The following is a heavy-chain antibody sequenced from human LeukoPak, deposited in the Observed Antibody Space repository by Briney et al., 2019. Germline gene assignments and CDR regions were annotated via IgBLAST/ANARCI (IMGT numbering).Heavy chain of an antibody. Sequence: GASVKVSCKASGYTFTGYYMHWVRQAPGQGLEWMGWINPNSGGTNYAQKFQGRVTMTRDTSISTAYMELSRLRSDDTAVYYCARLVAVAGTLSTAFFDPWGQGTLVTVSS. J-gene: IGHJ5*02. CDR3: ARLVAVAGTLSTAFFDP. V-gene: IGHV1-2*02. CDR2: INPNSGGT. D-gene: IGHD6-19*01. CDR1: GYTFTGYY.